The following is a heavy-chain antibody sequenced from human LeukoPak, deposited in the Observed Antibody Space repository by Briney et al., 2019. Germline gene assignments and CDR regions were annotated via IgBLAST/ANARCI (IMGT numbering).Heavy chain of an antibody. CDR2: ISSSSSYI. Sequence: PGGSLRLSCAASGFTFSSYSMNWVRQAPGKGLEWVSYISSSSSYIYYADSVKGRFTISRDNAKNSLYLQMNSLRAEDTAVYYCASFTIFGVAYLQWGQGALVTVSS. CDR3: ASFTIFGVAYLQ. J-gene: IGHJ4*02. D-gene: IGHD3-3*01. V-gene: IGHV3-21*01. CDR1: GFTFSSYS.